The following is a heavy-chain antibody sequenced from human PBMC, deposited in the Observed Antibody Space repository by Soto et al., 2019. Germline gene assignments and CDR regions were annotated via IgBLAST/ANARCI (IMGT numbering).Heavy chain of an antibody. CDR3: ARHNGPTTSQNWFDS. J-gene: IGHJ5*01. D-gene: IGHD5-12*01. CDR2: ISTYSGDT. CDR1: GYAFFTYD. V-gene: IGHV1-18*01. Sequence: XSVKVACKASGYAFFTYDISWVRQAPGEGLEWMGWISTYSGDTKYAQKFQGRVTMTTATSTTTAYLELRSLRSDDTGVYYCARHNGPTTSQNWFDSSGQGSLVTVYS.